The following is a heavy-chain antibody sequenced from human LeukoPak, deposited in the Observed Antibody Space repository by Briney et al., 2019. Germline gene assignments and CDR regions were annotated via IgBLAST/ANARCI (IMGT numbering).Heavy chain of an antibody. V-gene: IGHV3-74*01. J-gene: IGHJ4*02. CDR2: INTDGSYS. CDR1: GFTFSYFW. CDR3: ARDFDGPRASDY. D-gene: IGHD4-17*01. Sequence: QAGGSLRLSCAASGFTFSYFWMHWFRQTPVKGLVWVSCINTDGSYSSYADSVKGRFTISRDNVRNTLYLQMNSLRAEDSAVYYCARDFDGPRASDYWGQGISVTVSS.